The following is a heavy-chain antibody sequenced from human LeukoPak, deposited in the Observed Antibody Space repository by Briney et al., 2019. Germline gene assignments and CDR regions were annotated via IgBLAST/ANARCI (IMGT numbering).Heavy chain of an antibody. Sequence: ASVKVSCKASGYTFTGYYMHWVRQAPGQGLEWMGWINPNSGGTNYAQKFQGWVIMTRDTSISTAYMELSRLRSDDTAVYYCARGYCSSTSCPTNWFDPWGQGTLVTVSS. CDR3: ARGYCSSTSCPTNWFDP. V-gene: IGHV1-2*04. CDR1: GYTFTGYY. CDR2: INPNSGGT. J-gene: IGHJ5*02. D-gene: IGHD2-2*01.